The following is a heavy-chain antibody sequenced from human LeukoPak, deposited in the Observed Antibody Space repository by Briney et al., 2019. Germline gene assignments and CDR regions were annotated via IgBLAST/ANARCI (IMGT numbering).Heavy chain of an antibody. CDR2: IYYNGIT. D-gene: IGHD1-1*01. Sequence: SETLSLTCTVSGGSISNNNYYWAWIRQPPGKRLEWIGRIYYNGITYYNPSLRSRVTISVDTSKNQFSLRLSSVTAADTALYYCARSIGATEATSFDYWGQGALVSVSS. CDR1: GGSISNNNYY. V-gene: IGHV4-39*01. CDR3: ARSIGATEATSFDY. J-gene: IGHJ4*02.